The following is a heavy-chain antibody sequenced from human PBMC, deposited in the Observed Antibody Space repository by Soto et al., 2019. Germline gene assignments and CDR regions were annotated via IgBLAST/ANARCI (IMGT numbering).Heavy chain of an antibody. CDR2: ISSSSSYI. J-gene: IGHJ4*02. CDR3: AAAYWGDYVWGSSPFDY. D-gene: IGHD3-16*01. V-gene: IGHV3-21*01. Sequence: LRLSCAASGFTFSSYSMNWVRQAPGKGLEWVSSISSSSSYIYYADSVKGRFTISRDNAKNSLYLQMNSLRAEDTAVYYCAAAYWGDYVWGSSPFDYWGQGTLVTVS. CDR1: GFTFSSYS.